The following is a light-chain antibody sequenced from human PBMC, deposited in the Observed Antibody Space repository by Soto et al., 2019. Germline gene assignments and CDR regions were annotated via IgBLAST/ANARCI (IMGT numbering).Light chain of an antibody. CDR2: LCS. V-gene: IGKV2-28*01. CDR1: QSLLYSNGYNY. Sequence: DVVMTESPLSLPVTPGEPASISCSSSQSLLYSNGYNYLDWYVQKPGQSPQLLIYLCSYRASGVPDRLRGSGSCTDFTLKISRGGAEDVGVYYCMPALQTPFNFGPGTKVDIK. J-gene: IGKJ3*01. CDR3: MPALQTPFN.